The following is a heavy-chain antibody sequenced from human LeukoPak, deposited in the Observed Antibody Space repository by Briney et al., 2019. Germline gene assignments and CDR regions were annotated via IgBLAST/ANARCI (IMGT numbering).Heavy chain of an antibody. CDR3: AISAMVRGVIITPLDY. J-gene: IGHJ4*02. Sequence: GASVKVSCKASGYTFTGYYMHWVRQAPGQGLEWMGWINPNSGGTNYAQKFQGWVTMTRDTSISTAYMELSRLRSDDTAVYYCAISAMVRGVIITPLDYWGQGTLVTVSS. CDR2: INPNSGGT. D-gene: IGHD3-10*01. V-gene: IGHV1-2*04. CDR1: GYTFTGYY.